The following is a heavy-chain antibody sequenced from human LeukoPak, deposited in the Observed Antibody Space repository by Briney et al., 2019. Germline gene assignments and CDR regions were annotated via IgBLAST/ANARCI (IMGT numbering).Heavy chain of an antibody. CDR1: GFTFSNYH. J-gene: IGHJ3*02. Sequence: GGSLRLSCTASGFTFSNYHMNWVRQAPGKGLEWVSSVSSSSVYTHYADSVKGRFTISRDNGKNSLYLQMKSLRAEDTALYYCARDALRDDAFDIWGQGTLVTVSS. CDR2: VSSSSVYT. CDR3: ARDALRDDAFDI. V-gene: IGHV3-21*04.